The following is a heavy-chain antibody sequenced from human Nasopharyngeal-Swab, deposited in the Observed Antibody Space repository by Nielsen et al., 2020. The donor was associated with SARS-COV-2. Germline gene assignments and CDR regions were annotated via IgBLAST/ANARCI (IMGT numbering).Heavy chain of an antibody. D-gene: IGHD6-19*01. CDR2: IYPGDSDT. CDR3: ASFIAVAGTGWFDP. J-gene: IGHJ5*02. CDR1: GYRFTSYW. V-gene: IGHV5-51*01. Sequence: GSLKISCKGSGYRFTSYWIGWVRQMPGKGLEWMGIIYPGDSDTRYSPSFQGQVTISADKSISTAYLQWSSLKASDTAMYYCASFIAVAGTGWFDPWGQGTLVTVSS.